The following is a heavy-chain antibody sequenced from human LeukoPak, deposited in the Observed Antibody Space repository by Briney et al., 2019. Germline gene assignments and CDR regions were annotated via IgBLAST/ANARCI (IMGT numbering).Heavy chain of an antibody. CDR1: GGSISSGSYY. CDR3: AREYSSSSGASKYYYYYMDV. D-gene: IGHD6-6*01. J-gene: IGHJ6*03. CDR2: IYTSGST. Sequence: SETLSLTCTVSGGSISSGSYYWSWIRQPAGKGLEWIGRIYTSGSTNYNPSLKSRVTISVDRSKNQFSLKLSSVTAADTAVYYCAREYSSSSGASKYYYYYMDVWGKGTTVTVSS. V-gene: IGHV4-61*02.